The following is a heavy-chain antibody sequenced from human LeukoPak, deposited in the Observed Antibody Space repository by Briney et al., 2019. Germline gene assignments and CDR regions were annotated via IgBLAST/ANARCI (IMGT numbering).Heavy chain of an antibody. V-gene: IGHV3-23*01. D-gene: IGHD6-19*01. CDR1: GFAFTTYA. CDR3: AKDAGVAGRIRAFDY. Sequence: GGSLRLSCEAPGFAFTTYAMTWVRQAPGKGLEWVSLIDGSGGSTNYANSVKGRFTISRDNSKNTLYLHMNSLRAEDTAVYYCAKDAGVAGRIRAFDYWGQGTLVTVSS. CDR2: IDGSGGST. J-gene: IGHJ4*02.